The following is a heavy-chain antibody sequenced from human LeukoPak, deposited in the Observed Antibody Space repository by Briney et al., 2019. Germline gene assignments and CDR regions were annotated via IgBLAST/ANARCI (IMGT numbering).Heavy chain of an antibody. D-gene: IGHD6-19*01. J-gene: IGHJ6*02. CDR1: GGSISSNW. CDR3: ARRASSAEGLYYYYGMDV. V-gene: IGHV4-4*02. CDR2: IHHSGTT. Sequence: SETLSLTCAVSGGSISSNWWSWVRQPPGKGLEWIGEIHHSGTTNSNPSLKSRLTISVDKSKNQFSLNLSSVTAADTAVYYCARRASSAEGLYYYYGMDVWGQGTTVTVSS.